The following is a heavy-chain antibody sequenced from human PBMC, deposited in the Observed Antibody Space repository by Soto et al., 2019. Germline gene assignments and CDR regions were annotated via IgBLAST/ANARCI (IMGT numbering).Heavy chain of an antibody. D-gene: IGHD2-15*01. CDR3: AILGYCSGGSCYGSYYYYGMDV. CDR2: ISGSGGST. J-gene: IGHJ6*02. CDR1: GFTFSSYA. V-gene: IGHV3-23*01. Sequence: PGGSLRLSCAASGFTFSSYAMSWVRQAPGKGLEWVSAISGSGGSTYYADSVKGRFTISRDNSKNRLYLQMNSLRAEDTAVYYCAILGYCSGGSCYGSYYYYGMDVWGQGTTVTVSS.